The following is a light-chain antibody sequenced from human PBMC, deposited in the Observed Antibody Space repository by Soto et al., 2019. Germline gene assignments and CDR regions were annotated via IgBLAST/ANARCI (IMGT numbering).Light chain of an antibody. CDR3: CSYANSNTLL. CDR2: EVT. J-gene: IGLJ2*01. Sequence: QSVLTQPASVSGSPGQSITISCTGTSSDVGSYDLVSWYQQHPGTAPKLIIYEVTKRPSGVSNRFSGSKSGNTASLTISGLQADDDSDYYCCSYANSNTLLFGGGTKLTVL. CDR1: SSDVGSYDL. V-gene: IGLV2-23*02.